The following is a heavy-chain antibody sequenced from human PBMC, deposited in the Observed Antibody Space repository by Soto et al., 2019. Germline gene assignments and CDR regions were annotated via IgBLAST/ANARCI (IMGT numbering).Heavy chain of an antibody. D-gene: IGHD4-17*01. Sequence: QVQLQQSGPRLVKPSETLSLTCTVSSGPDRSHNWGWIRQPPGRGLEWIGYVYYTGDTAYNPSLRSRVTIXAXTPXNDSSLTLSSVTAADTAVYYCVRQGIDYLHGLVDVWGQGTTVSVSS. J-gene: IGHJ6*02. CDR2: VYYTGDT. CDR3: VRQGIDYLHGLVDV. V-gene: IGHV4-59*08. CDR1: SGPDRSHN.